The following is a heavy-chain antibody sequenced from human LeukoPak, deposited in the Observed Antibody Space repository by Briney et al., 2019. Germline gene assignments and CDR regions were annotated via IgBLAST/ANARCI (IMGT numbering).Heavy chain of an antibody. D-gene: IGHD6-19*01. CDR1: GFTVSSNY. J-gene: IGHJ4*02. CDR3: AKVKRAHSSGWYDY. Sequence: GGSLRLSCAASGFTVSSNYMSWVRQAPGKGLEWVSVIYSGGSTYYADSVKGRFTISRDNSKNTLYLQMNSLRAEDTAVYYCAKVKRAHSSGWYDYWGQGTLVTVSS. CDR2: IYSGGST. V-gene: IGHV3-66*01.